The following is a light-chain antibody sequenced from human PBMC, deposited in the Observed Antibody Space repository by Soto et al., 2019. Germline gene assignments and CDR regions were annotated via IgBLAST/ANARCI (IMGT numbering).Light chain of an antibody. CDR2: GAS. CDR1: QSVSSN. CDR3: QQYTNWPLIT. J-gene: IGKJ5*01. Sequence: DIFITQYKNPLSLSRGERSTLSCMSSQSVSSNLAWYQQKPGQAPRLLIYGASTRATGIPARFSGSGSGTEFTLTISSLQSEDFAVYYCQQYTNWPLITSGQLRLLEFK. V-gene: IGKV3-15*01.